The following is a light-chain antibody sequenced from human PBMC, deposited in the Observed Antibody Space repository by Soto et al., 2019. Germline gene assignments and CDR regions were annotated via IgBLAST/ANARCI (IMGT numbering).Light chain of an antibody. CDR3: QQYGTSSYT. Sequence: EIVLTQSPATLSLSPGERATLSCRASQSVSSSYLAWYQQKPGQAPRLLIFGASSGTTSNPDGVSGGGSGANFTLTISLLMHEDVAVYLWQQYGTSSYTFGQGTKLEIK. J-gene: IGKJ2*01. V-gene: IGKV3-20*01. CDR1: QSVSSSY. CDR2: GAS.